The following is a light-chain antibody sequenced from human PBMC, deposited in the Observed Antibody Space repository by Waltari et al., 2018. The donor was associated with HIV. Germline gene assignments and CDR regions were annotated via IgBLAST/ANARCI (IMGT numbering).Light chain of an antibody. J-gene: IGLJ2*01. Sequence: SSDLTQPPSVSVPPGQPANITCSGDNSGDKYACWYQRTPGQSPVLVIYQDTKRASGIPERVSGSASGNTASLTSGETQAMDEADYYCQAWDGSTCVFGGGTKLTVL. CDR1: NSGDKY. CDR3: QAWDGSTCV. CDR2: QDT. V-gene: IGLV3-1*01.